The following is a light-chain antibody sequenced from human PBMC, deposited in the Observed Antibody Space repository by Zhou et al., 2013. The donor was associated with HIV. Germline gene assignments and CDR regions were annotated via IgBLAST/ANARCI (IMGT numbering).Light chain of an antibody. CDR2: TVS. V-gene: IGKV2-30*01. CDR3: MQRIEFPLT. Sequence: DVVITQSPLSLPVTLGQPASISCTSNRGLIYDDGDTYLNWFQQRPGQSPRRLIYTVSKRDSGVPDRVSGSGSASEFTLKISRVEAEDVGVYYCMQRIEFPLTFGGGTRVDIK. CDR1: RGLIYDDGDTY. J-gene: IGKJ4*01.